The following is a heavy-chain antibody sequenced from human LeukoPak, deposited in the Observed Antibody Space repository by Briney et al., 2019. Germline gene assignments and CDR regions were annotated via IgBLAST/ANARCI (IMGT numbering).Heavy chain of an antibody. D-gene: IGHD3-22*01. CDR1: GFTFSSYA. V-gene: IGHV3-23*01. CDR3: AKDGSYDSSGYYDY. CDR2: ISGSGGST. Sequence: GGSLRLSCAASGFTFSSYAMSWVRQAPGKGLEWVSAISGSGGSTYYADSVKGRFTISRDNSKNTLYLQMNSLRAEDTAVYYCAKDGSYDSSGYYDYWGQGTLVTVSS. J-gene: IGHJ4*02.